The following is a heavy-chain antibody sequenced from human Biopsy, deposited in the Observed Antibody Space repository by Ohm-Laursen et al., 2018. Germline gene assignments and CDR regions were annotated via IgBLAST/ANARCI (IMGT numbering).Heavy chain of an antibody. D-gene: IGHD3-3*01. J-gene: IGHJ4*02. CDR2: IVPILGHL. V-gene: IGHV1-69*04. Sequence: SSVKVSCKVSGGPSSNYAFSWVRQAPGQGLEWVGRIVPILGHLNYAQRFQGRVSITADKSTTYVYMELSRLTSGDTAVNYCAADADGYYTEFDYWGPGTLVTVSS. CDR1: GGPSSNYA. CDR3: AADADGYYTEFDY.